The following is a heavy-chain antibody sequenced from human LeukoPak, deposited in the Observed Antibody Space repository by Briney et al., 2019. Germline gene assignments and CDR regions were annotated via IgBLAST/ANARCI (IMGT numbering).Heavy chain of an antibody. CDR2: IDRGGVT. D-gene: IGHD2-21*02. Sequence: PGGSLRLSCAASGFSVSDYFMAWVRQAPGKGLQWVSHIDRGGVTEDADSVKGRFTVSRDTSRNILYLQMSSLRADDTAMYYCAIGWASTAIFDYWSQGTLLTVSS. CDR1: GFSVSDYF. CDR3: AIGWASTAIFDY. V-gene: IGHV3-53*01. J-gene: IGHJ4*02.